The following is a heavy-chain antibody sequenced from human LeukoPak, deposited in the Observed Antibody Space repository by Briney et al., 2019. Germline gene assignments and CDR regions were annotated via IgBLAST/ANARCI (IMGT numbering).Heavy chain of an antibody. CDR3: ASSGDGYIASEYYFDY. Sequence: GGSLRLSCAASGFTFSSYAMHWVRQAPGKGLEWVAVISYDGSNKYYADSVKGRFTISRDNSKNTLYLQMNSLRAEDTAVYYCASSGDGYIASEYYFDYWGQGTLVTVSS. CDR1: GFTFSSYA. D-gene: IGHD5-24*01. J-gene: IGHJ4*02. V-gene: IGHV3-30*04. CDR2: ISYDGSNK.